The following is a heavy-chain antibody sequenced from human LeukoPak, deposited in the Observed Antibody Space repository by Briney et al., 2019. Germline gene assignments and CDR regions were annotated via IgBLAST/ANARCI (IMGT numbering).Heavy chain of an antibody. J-gene: IGHJ4*02. Sequence: SQTLSLTCSVSGGSISSGNSYWSWLRPHPEKGLEWIGYIYYSGSSYYNPPLKRRVTILVDTSKNQFSLKLTSVTAADTAVYYCARYGDYAFDYWGQGTLVTVSS. V-gene: IGHV4-31*03. D-gene: IGHD4-17*01. CDR2: IYYSGSS. CDR1: GGSISSGNSY. CDR3: ARYGDYAFDY.